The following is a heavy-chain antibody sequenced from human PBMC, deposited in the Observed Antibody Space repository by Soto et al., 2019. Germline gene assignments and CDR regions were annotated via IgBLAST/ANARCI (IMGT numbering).Heavy chain of an antibody. V-gene: IGHV1-69*13. D-gene: IGHD3-22*01. CDR1: GGTFSSYA. CDR2: IIPIFGTA. J-gene: IGHJ4*02. CDR3: ARDRAEIDSSGLDY. Sequence: PSVKVSCKASGGTFSSYAISWVRQAPGQGLEWMGGIIPIFGTANYAQKFQGRVTITADESTSTAYMELSSLRSEDTAVYYCARDRAEIDSSGLDYWGQGTLVTVSS.